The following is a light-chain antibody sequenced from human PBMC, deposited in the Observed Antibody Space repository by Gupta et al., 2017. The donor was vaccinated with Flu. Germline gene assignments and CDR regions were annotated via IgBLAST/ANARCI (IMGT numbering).Light chain of an antibody. CDR3: QQYDA. V-gene: IGKV4-1*01. CDR1: QSVLYSSNNKNY. J-gene: IGKJ1*01. Sequence: DIVMTQSPDSLAVSLGERATINCKSSQSVLYSSNNKNYLAWYQQKPGQHPKLLIYWASTRESGVHARFSGSGSGTDFTRTSSSLQADDVVGYDGQQYDAFGQGTKVEIK. CDR2: WAS.